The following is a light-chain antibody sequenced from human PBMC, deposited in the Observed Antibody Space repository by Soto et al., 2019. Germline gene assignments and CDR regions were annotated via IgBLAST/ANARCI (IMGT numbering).Light chain of an antibody. J-gene: IGLJ2*01. V-gene: IGLV2-14*01. CDR1: SSDVGGYNY. Sequence: QSALTQPASVSGSPGESITISCSGSSSDVGGYNYVSWYQQHPDKAPKLMIFEVSNRPSGVSDRFSGSKSGNTASLTISGLQAGDEADYYCSSYTRDRLVVFGGGTKVTVL. CDR3: SSYTRDRLVV. CDR2: EVS.